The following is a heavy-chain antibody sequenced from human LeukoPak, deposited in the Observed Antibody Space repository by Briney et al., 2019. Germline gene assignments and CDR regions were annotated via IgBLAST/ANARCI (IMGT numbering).Heavy chain of an antibody. V-gene: IGHV3-21*01. J-gene: IGHJ4*02. CDR3: ARDLNWETY. Sequence: GGSLRLSCAASGFIFSSYGMSWVRQAPGEGLEWISGITGSTYSTYYADSVRGRFTISRDNAKNSLYLQMNSLRAEDTAVYYCARDLNWETYWGQGTLVSVSS. D-gene: IGHD7-27*01. CDR1: GFIFSSYG. CDR2: ITGSTYST.